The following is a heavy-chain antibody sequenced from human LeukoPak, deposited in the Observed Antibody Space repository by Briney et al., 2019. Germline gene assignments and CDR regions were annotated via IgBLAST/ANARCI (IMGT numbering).Heavy chain of an antibody. V-gene: IGHV3-23*01. CDR2: ISDSGGRT. D-gene: IGHD6-19*01. CDR1: GFAFSSQD. J-gene: IGHJ4*02. Sequence: GGSQRLSCAASGFAFSSQDMGWVRQAPGKGLEWVSAISDSGGRTYYADSVRGRFTISRDNSKNMLFLQMNSLRAEDTAVYYCAKDARRTSGWYFFDYWGQGTLVTVSS. CDR3: AKDARRTSGWYFFDY.